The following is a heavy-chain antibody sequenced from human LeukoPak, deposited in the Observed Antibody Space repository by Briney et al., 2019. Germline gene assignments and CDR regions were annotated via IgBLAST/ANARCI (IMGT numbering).Heavy chain of an antibody. CDR3: ARTSGDNDGNALYFDY. CDR1: GYSFTSYW. J-gene: IGHJ4*02. CDR2: IYPGDSDT. D-gene: IGHD4-23*01. Sequence: GESLKISCEGSGYSFTSYWIGWVRQMPGKGLEWMGFIYPGDSDTRYSPSFQGQVAFSADKSISTAYLQWSGLKASDTAMYYCARTSGDNDGNALYFDYWGQGTLVTVSS. V-gene: IGHV5-51*01.